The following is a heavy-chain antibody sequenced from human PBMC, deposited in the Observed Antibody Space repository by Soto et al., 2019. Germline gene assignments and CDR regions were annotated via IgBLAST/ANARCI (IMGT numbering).Heavy chain of an antibody. CDR1: GFTFSSYA. Sequence: PGGSLRLSCAASGFTFSSYAMHWVRQAPGKGLEWVAVISYDGSNKYYADSVKGRFTISRDNSKNTLYLQMNSLRAEDTAVYYCARDGDFWSPTGGTNWFDPWGQGTLVTVSS. V-gene: IGHV3-30-3*01. J-gene: IGHJ5*02. CDR3: ARDGDFWSPTGGTNWFDP. CDR2: ISYDGSNK. D-gene: IGHD3-3*01.